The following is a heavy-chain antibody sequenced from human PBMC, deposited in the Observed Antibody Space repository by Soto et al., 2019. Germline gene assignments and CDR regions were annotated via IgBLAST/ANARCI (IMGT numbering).Heavy chain of an antibody. CDR2: ISYDGNDE. Sequence: QGQLVESGGGVVQPGTSLRLSCEASGFIFSRYGMHWVRQAPGKGLEWVAVISYDGNDESYSDSVKGRFTISRDNSKTTVYLQMNSLRADDMAVYHCARDMRHDYASGRLDYLGQGTLVTVSS. CDR1: GFIFSRYG. D-gene: IGHD3-10*01. J-gene: IGHJ4*02. CDR3: ARDMRHDYASGRLDY. V-gene: IGHV3-30*03.